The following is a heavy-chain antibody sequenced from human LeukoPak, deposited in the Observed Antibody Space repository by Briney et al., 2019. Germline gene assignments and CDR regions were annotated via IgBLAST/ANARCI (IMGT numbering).Heavy chain of an antibody. Sequence: GESLKISCKGSGYSFTSYYWIGWVRQMPGKGLEWMGIIYPGDSDTRYSPSFQGQVTISADNSINNAYLQWSSLKASDTAMYYCVRCPPTSSADYWGQGTLVTVSS. V-gene: IGHV5-51*01. D-gene: IGHD1-26*01. CDR2: IYPGDSDT. CDR1: GYSFTSYYW. J-gene: IGHJ4*02. CDR3: VRCPPTSSADY.